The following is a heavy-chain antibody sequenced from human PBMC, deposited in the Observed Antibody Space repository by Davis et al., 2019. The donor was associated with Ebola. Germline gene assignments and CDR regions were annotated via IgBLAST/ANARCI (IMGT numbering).Heavy chain of an antibody. D-gene: IGHD3-3*01. CDR3: ARDGVWDDFWIGFMDV. V-gene: IGHV3-7*03. Sequence: PGGSLRLSCAASGFTFRSYWMSWVRQAPGKGLEWVANIKEDGIEKYYVDSVKGRFTISRDNAKNSLHLQVNSLRAEDTAVYYCARDGVWDDFWIGFMDVWGQGTTVTVSS. CDR2: IKEDGIEK. CDR1: GFTFRSYW. J-gene: IGHJ6*02.